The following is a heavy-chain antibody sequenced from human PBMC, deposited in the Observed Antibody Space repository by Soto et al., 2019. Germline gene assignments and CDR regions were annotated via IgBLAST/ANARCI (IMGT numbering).Heavy chain of an antibody. CDR2: IYHSGST. D-gene: IGHD3-16*02. V-gene: IGHV4-34*01. CDR1: GGSFSGYY. Sequence: QVQLQQWGAGLLKPSETLSLTCAVYGGSFSGYYWSWIRQPPGKGLEWIGYIYHSGSTYYNPSLKSRVTISVDRSKNQFSLKLSSVTAADTAVYYCARGFLRLRLGELSHSWFDPWGQGTLVTVSS. J-gene: IGHJ5*02. CDR3: ARGFLRLRLGELSHSWFDP.